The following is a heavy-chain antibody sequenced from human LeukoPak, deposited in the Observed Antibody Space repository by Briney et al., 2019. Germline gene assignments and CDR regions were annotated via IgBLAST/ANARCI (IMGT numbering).Heavy chain of an antibody. CDR2: IYTSGST. D-gene: IGHD6-19*01. J-gene: IGHJ4*02. V-gene: IGHV4-61*02. CDR3: ARDPVDSSGWYGY. CDR1: GGSISSGSYY. Sequence: SETLSLTCTVSGGSISSGSYYWSWIRQPAGKGLEWIGRIYTSGSTNYNPSLKSRVTISVDTSKNQFSLKLSSVTAADTAVYYCARDPVDSSGWYGYWGQGTLVTVSS.